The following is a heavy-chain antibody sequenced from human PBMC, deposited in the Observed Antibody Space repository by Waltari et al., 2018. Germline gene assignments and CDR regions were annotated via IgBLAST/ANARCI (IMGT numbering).Heavy chain of an antibody. J-gene: IGHJ4*02. D-gene: IGHD6-19*01. CDR1: GFTFSSYS. CDR3: ARGGAGARYFDY. V-gene: IGHV3-48*01. Sequence: EVQLVESGGGLVQPGGSLRLSCAASGFTFSSYSINWVRQAPGKGLAWVSYISSSSNSIYYADSVKGRFTISRDNAKNSLYLQMNSLRAEDTAVYYCARGGAGARYFDYWGQGTLVTVSS. CDR2: ISSSSNSI.